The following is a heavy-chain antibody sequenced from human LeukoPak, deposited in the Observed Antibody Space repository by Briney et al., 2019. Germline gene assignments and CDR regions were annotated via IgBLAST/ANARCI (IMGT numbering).Heavy chain of an antibody. D-gene: IGHD2-2*01. Sequence: GASVKVSCKASGYTFSTYDVIWVRQAAGQGLEWMGWMNPNSGNTGYALKFRGRVTMTGDTSISTAYMELSSLISEDTAVHYCARAIRNQLLSDHWGPGTLVTVSS. CDR2: MNPNSGNT. CDR1: GYTFSTYD. J-gene: IGHJ4*02. CDR3: ARAIRNQLLSDH. V-gene: IGHV1-8*01.